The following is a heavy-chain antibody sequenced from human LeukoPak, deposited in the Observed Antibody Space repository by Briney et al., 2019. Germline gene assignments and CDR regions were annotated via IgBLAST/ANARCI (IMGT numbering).Heavy chain of an antibody. V-gene: IGHV3-30*18. CDR3: AKDAAIVVTNGDFDY. CDR2: ISYDGSNK. CDR1: GFTFSSYG. D-gene: IGHD5-12*01. Sequence: GRSLRLSCAASGFTFSSYGMHWVRQAPGKGLEWVSVISYDGSNKYYADSVKGRFTISRDNSKNTLYLQMNSLRAEDTAAYYCAKDAAIVVTNGDFDYWGQGTLVTVSS. J-gene: IGHJ4*02.